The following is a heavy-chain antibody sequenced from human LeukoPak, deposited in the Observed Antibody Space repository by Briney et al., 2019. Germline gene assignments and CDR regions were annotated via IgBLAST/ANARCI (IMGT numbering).Heavy chain of an antibody. CDR1: GFAFSSYA. V-gene: IGHV3-23*01. CDR2: ISGSGGST. Sequence: PGGSLRLSCAASGFAFSSYAMSWVRQAPGKGLEWVSAISGSGGSTYYADSVKGRFTISRDNSKNTLYLKMHSLRAEDTDVYYCAKAGSGFTDYWGQGTLVTVSS. CDR3: AKAGSGFTDY. J-gene: IGHJ4*02. D-gene: IGHD6-19*01.